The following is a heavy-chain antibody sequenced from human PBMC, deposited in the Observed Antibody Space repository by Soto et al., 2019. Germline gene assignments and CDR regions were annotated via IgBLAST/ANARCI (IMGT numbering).Heavy chain of an antibody. CDR2: LHSDGST. CDR1: GLNVMGTY. V-gene: IGHV3-53*02. J-gene: IGHJ4*02. CDR3: SSSGYYDSSGDY. D-gene: IGHD3-22*01. Sequence: EVRLVETGGRLIRPGGSLRLSCAASGLNVMGTYMNWVRQAPGKGLEWVSTLHSDGSTFYADSVKGRFSISRDGPKNICYIQMNRLRAEDSAVYYCSSSGYYDSSGDYWGQGTLVTVSS.